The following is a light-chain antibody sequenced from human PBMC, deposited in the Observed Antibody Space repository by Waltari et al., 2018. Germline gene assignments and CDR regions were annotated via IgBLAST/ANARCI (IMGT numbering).Light chain of an antibody. CDR2: DVS. V-gene: IGLV2-14*03. CDR1: SSDVGAYNY. CDR3: TSYTTTFTWV. J-gene: IGLJ3*02. Sequence: QSALTQPASVSGSPGQSITISCTGTSSDVGAYNYVPWYQHHPGKAPNLMVYDVSKRPSGVSNRFSSSKSGNTASLTISGLQAEDEADYYCTSYTTTFTWVFGGGTKLTVL.